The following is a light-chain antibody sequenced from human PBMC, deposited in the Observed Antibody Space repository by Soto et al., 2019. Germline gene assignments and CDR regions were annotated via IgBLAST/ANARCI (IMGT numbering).Light chain of an antibody. CDR1: SSDVGGYNY. Sequence: QSVLTQPPSASGSPGQSVTISCTGTSSDVGGYNYVSWYQQHPGKAPKLLIYEVYNRPSGVPDRFSGSRSGNTASLTVSGRQADDESDYYCSSFAGSNNHVIFGGGTKLTVL. V-gene: IGLV2-8*01. J-gene: IGLJ2*01. CDR3: SSFAGSNNHVI. CDR2: EVY.